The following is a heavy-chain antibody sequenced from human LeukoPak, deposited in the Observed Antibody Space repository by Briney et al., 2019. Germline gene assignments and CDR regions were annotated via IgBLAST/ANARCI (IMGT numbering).Heavy chain of an antibody. V-gene: IGHV3-74*01. Sequence: PGGSLRLSCAASGFTFSSYWMHWVRQAPGKGLVWVSRINSDGSSTSYADSVKGRLTISRDNAKNTLYLQMNSLRAEDTAVYYCARDGLGFGEFPLWGQGTLVTVSS. J-gene: IGHJ4*02. CDR1: GFTFSSYW. CDR2: INSDGSST. D-gene: IGHD3-10*01. CDR3: ARDGLGFGEFPL.